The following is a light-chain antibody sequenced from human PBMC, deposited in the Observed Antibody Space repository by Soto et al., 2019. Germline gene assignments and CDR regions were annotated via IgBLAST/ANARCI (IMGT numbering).Light chain of an antibody. CDR2: EVS. Sequence: QSALTQPASVSGSPGQSITISCTGTSSDVGSYNLVSWYQHHPGKAPKLMIYEVSERPSGVSNRFSGSKSGNTASLTISGLQAEDEADYYCCSYAGRTTPYVFVTGTKLTVL. CDR1: SSDVGSYNL. CDR3: CSYAGRTTPYV. V-gene: IGLV2-23*02. J-gene: IGLJ1*01.